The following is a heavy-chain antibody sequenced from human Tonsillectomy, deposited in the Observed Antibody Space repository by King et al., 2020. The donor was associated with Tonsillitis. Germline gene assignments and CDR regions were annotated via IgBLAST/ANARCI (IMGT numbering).Heavy chain of an antibody. J-gene: IGHJ5*02. CDR1: GFTFSSHR. CDR3: ARDPSEGVLRYLSWFDA. Sequence: VQLVESGGDLVQPGGSLRLSCAASGFTFSSHRMSWVRQAPGKGLEWVASINEDGSEKYYVDSMKGRFTISRDNAKNSLYLQMNSMRAEDTALYYCARDPSEGVLRYLSWFDAWGQGVLVTVSP. CDR2: INEDGSEK. V-gene: IGHV3-7*03. D-gene: IGHD3-9*01.